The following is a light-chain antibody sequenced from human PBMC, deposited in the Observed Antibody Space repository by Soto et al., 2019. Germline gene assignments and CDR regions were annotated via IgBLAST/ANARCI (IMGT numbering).Light chain of an antibody. J-gene: IGKJ2*01. CDR2: DVF. Sequence: DIQMTQSPSSLSASVGDRVTITCRASQSITYWLAWYQQKPGRAPKLLIYDVFNLQNGVPSRFSGSGSGTEFKLTISRLQPDDSATYYCQQYHSFSFTFGQGTKLEIK. CDR1: QSITYW. V-gene: IGKV1-5*01. CDR3: QQYHSFSFT.